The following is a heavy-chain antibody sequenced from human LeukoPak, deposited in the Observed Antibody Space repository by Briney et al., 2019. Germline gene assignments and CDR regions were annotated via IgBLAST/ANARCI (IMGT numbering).Heavy chain of an antibody. CDR1: GGTFSSYA. CDR3: ARGRSGSHGY. Sequence: SVKVSCKASGGTFSSYAISWVRQAPGQGLGWMGRIIPILGIANYAQKFQGRVTITADKSTSTAYMELSSLRSEDTAVYYCARGRSGSHGYWGQGTLVTVSS. V-gene: IGHV1-69*04. CDR2: IIPILGIA. D-gene: IGHD1-26*01. J-gene: IGHJ4*02.